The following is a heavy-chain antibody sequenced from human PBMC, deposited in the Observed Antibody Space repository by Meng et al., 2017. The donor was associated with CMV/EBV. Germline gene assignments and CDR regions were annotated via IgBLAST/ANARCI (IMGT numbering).Heavy chain of an antibody. CDR1: GFTFSSYS. CDR3: ARDLTGTTYYYYGMDV. CDR2: ISSSSSYI. V-gene: IGHV3-21*01. Sequence: GESLKISCAASGFTFSSYSMNWVRQAPGKGLEWVSSISSSSSYIYYADSVKGRFTISRDNAKNSLYLQMNSLRAEDTAVYYCARDLTGTTYYYYGMDVWGQGTTVTV. J-gene: IGHJ6*02. D-gene: IGHD1-7*01.